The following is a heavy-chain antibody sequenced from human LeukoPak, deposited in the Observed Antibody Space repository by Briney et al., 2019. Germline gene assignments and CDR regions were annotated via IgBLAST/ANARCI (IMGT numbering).Heavy chain of an antibody. J-gene: IGHJ4*02. D-gene: IGHD3-22*01. CDR2: IYYSGST. V-gene: IGHV4-59*01. CDR1: GGSISSSY. Sequence: SETLSLTCTVSGGSISSSYWSWIRQPPGKGLEWIGYIYYSGSTNYNPPLKSRVTISVDTSNNQFSLKLNSVTAADTAVYYCARLSSSSGPLFDYWGQGTLVTVSS. CDR3: ARLSSSSGPLFDY.